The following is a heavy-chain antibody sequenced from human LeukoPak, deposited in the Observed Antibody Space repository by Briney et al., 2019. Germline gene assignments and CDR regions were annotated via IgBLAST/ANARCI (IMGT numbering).Heavy chain of an antibody. J-gene: IGHJ4*02. CDR2: ISGSGGST. D-gene: IGHD3-10*01. CDR1: GFTSSRYA. Sequence: GGSLRLSCAASGFTSSRYAMSWVRQAPGKGLEWVSAISGSGGSTYYADSVKGRFTISRDNSKNTLYLQMNSLRAEDTAVYYCAKSWASRSTFNYYGSGSYYKGVVGYYFDYWGQGTLVTVSS. V-gene: IGHV3-23*01. CDR3: AKSWASRSTFNYYGSGSYYKGVVGYYFDY.